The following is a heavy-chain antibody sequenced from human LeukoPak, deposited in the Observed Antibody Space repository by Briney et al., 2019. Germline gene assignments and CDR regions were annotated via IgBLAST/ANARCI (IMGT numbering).Heavy chain of an antibody. CDR2: ITGGTTWT. J-gene: IGHJ2*01. V-gene: IGHV3-23*01. Sequence: PGGSLRLSCEASGFTFGNFGMTWVRQAPGKGLQWVSGITGGTTWTYYAASVKGRFTVSRDNSQNTLHLQMNSLRADDTAVYYCARELVSSGTGYFDLWGRGTLVTVSS. D-gene: IGHD3-10*02. CDR3: ARELVSSGTGYFDL. CDR1: GFTFGNFG.